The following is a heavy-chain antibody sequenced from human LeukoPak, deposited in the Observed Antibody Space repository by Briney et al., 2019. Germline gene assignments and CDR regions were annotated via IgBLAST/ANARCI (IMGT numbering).Heavy chain of an antibody. V-gene: IGHV4-59*01. Sequence: SETLSLTCTVSGGSISSYYWSWLRQPPGKGLEGIGYIYYSGSTNYNPSLKSRVTISVDTSKNQFSLKLSSVTAADTAVYYCARDQGYSSGWTVRYNWFDHWGQGTLVTVSS. J-gene: IGHJ5*02. D-gene: IGHD6-19*01. CDR2: IYYSGST. CDR1: GGSISSYY. CDR3: ARDQGYSSGWTVRYNWFDH.